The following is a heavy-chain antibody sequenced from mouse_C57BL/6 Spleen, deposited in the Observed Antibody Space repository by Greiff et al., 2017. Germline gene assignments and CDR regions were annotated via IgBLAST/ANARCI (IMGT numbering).Heavy chain of an antibody. J-gene: IGHJ3*01. Sequence: QVQLQQPGAELVMPGASVKLSCKASGYTFTSYWMHWVKQRPGQGLEWIGEIDPSDSYTNYNQKFKGKSTLTVDKSSSTAYMQLSSLTSEASAVYCCASCGFPFAYWGQGTLVTVSA. CDR2: IDPSDSYT. V-gene: IGHV1-69*01. CDR1: GYTFTSYW. CDR3: ASCGFPFAY. D-gene: IGHD1-1*02.